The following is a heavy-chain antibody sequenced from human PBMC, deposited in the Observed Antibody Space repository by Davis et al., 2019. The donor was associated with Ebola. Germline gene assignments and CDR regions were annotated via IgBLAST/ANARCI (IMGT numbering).Heavy chain of an antibody. CDR2: ISSSSSYI. V-gene: IGHV3-21*01. J-gene: IGHJ6*04. CDR1: GFTFSSHS. Sequence: GESLKISCAAPGFTFSSHSMNWVRQAPGKGLEWVSSISSSSSYIYYADSVKGRFTISRDNAKNSLYLQMNSLRAEDTAVYYCAREGRSSGYYYYGMDVWGKGTTVTVSS. CDR3: AREGRSSGYYYYGMDV. D-gene: IGHD3-10*01.